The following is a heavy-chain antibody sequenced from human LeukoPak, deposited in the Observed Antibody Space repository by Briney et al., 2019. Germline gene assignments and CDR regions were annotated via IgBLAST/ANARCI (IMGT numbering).Heavy chain of an antibody. V-gene: IGHV3-23*01. J-gene: IGHJ4*02. CDR3: AKSSVAGPPHFDY. CDR1: GFTLSSYA. D-gene: IGHD6-19*01. CDR2: ISGSGGST. Sequence: PGGYLRLYCAASGFTLSSYAMSWVRQAPGKGLEWVSAISGSGGSTYYADSVKGRFTISRDNSKNTLYLQMNSLRAEDTAVYYCAKSSVAGPPHFDYWGQGTLVTVSS.